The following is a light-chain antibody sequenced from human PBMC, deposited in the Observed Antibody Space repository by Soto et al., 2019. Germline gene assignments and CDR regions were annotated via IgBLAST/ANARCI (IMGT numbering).Light chain of an antibody. Sequence: QSVLTQPPSASGSPGQSVTISCTGTSSDVGGYNYVSWYQQHPGKAPKLMIYEVSKRPSGVPDRFSGSKSGNTASLTVSGLQAEDEADYYCSSYAGSNIYVVFGGGTKVTVI. J-gene: IGLJ2*01. CDR3: SSYAGSNIYVV. CDR2: EVS. CDR1: SSDVGGYNY. V-gene: IGLV2-8*01.